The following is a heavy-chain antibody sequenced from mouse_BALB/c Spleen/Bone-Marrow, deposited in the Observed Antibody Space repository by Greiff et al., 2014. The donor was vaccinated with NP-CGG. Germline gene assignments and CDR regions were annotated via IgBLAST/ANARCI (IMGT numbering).Heavy chain of an antibody. D-gene: IGHD4-1*01. Sequence: VQLKESGGDLVKPGGSLKLSCAASGLTFSTYGMSWVRQTPDKRLEWVATISSGGGYTYYPDSVKGRFTISRDNAKNTLYLQMSSLKSEDTAMYYCTRQGNWDHYAMDYWSQGTSVTVSS. CDR2: ISSGGGYT. J-gene: IGHJ4*01. CDR3: TRQGNWDHYAMDY. CDR1: GLTFSTYG. V-gene: IGHV5-6*01.